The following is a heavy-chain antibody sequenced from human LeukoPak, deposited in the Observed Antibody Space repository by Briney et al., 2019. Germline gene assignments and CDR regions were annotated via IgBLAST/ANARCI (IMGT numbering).Heavy chain of an antibody. CDR2: IIPILGIA. CDR1: GGTFSSYA. Sequence: SVKVSCKASGGTFSSYAISWVRQAPGQGLEWMGRIIPILGIANYAQKFQGRVTITADKSTSTAYMELSSLRSEDTAVYYCARDLGVPPQLADVWGQGTTVTVSS. V-gene: IGHV1-69*04. D-gene: IGHD3-3*01. J-gene: IGHJ6*02. CDR3: ARDLGVPPQLADV.